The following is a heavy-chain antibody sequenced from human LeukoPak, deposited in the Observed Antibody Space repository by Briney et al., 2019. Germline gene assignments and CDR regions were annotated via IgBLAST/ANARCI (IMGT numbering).Heavy chain of an antibody. V-gene: IGHV4-4*02. CDR1: GASITAGSITTDNW. Sequence: SETLSLTCAVSGASITAGSITTDNWWSWVRQPPGKGLEWIGEISHNGRTNYNPSLKSRVTISIDKSKNQFSLRLTSLTPADTALYYCTRTDIPSAVAGDWGQGTLVAVSS. CDR2: ISHNGRT. D-gene: IGHD2-21*01. J-gene: IGHJ4*02. CDR3: TRTDIPSAVAGD.